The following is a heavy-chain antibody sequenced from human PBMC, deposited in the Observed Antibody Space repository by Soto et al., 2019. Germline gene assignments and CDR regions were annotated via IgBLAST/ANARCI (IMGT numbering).Heavy chain of an antibody. CDR1: GYTFTSYD. CDR3: ARRYGSCFDY. V-gene: IGHV1-8*01. CDR2: MNPNSGNT. J-gene: IGHJ4*02. D-gene: IGHD5-18*01. Sequence: GASVKVSCKASGYTFTSYDINWVRQATGQGLEWMGWMNPNSGNTGYAQKFQGRVTMTRNTSISTAYMELSSVTAADTAVYYCARRYGSCFDYWGQGTLVTVSS.